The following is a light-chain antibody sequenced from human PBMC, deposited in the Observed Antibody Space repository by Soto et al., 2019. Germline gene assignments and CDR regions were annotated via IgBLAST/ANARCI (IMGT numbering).Light chain of an antibody. J-gene: IGKJ1*01. CDR2: AAS. Sequence: DIQMTQSPSSLSASVGDRVTITCRASQSISSDLNWYQQKPGKAPKLLIYAASSLQSGVPSRFSGSGSGTDFTLTISSLQTEDFATYYCQQSSEATWTFGQGTKVDIK. CDR1: QSISSD. CDR3: QQSSEATWT. V-gene: IGKV1-39*01.